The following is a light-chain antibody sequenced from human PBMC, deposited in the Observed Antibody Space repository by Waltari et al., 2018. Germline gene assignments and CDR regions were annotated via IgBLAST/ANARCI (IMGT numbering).Light chain of an antibody. V-gene: IGLV3-25*03. CDR1: ALPRQY. J-gene: IGLJ2*01. CDR3: QSADGSGTYVV. Sequence: SYELTQPPSVSVSPGQTARITCSGDALPRQYAYWYQQRPGQAPMLMIYQDTQRPSEIPERFSGSSSGTTFTLTISEVQAEDEADYYCQSADGSGTYVVFGGGTKLTVL. CDR2: QDT.